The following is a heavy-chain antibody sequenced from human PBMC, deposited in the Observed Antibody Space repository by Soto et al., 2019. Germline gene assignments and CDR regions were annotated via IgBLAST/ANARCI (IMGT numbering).Heavy chain of an antibody. Sequence: QVQLQESGPGLVKPSQTLSLTCTVSGGSISSGGYYWSWIRQHPGKGLEWIGYIYYSGNTYYNPYLKSRVNISVNTSKNQSTLKLTSVTAADTAVYYSARSVVPWGQVTLVTVSS. CDR1: GGSISSGGYY. V-gene: IGHV4-31*03. J-gene: IGHJ5*02. CDR3: ARSVVP. CDR2: IYYSGNT. D-gene: IGHD2-21*01.